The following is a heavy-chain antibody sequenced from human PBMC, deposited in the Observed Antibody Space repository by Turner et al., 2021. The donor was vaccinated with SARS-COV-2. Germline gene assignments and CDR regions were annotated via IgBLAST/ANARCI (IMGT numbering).Heavy chain of an antibody. CDR1: GFTFSSYG. J-gene: IGHJ4*02. V-gene: IGHV3-30*18. D-gene: IGHD3-22*01. CDR3: ANASYYDSSGYTFDY. CDR2: ISYDGSTN. Sequence: VKLSDSGGGVVHPGSTRRHSWAGSGFTFSSYGMHWVRQAPGKGLEWVAVISYDGSTNYYADSVKRRFTISRDNSKNTLYLQMNSMRAEDTAVYYCANASYYDSSGYTFDYWGQGTLVTVSS.